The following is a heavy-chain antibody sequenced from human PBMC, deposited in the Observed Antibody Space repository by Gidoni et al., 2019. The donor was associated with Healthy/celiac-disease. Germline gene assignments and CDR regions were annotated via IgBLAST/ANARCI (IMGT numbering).Heavy chain of an antibody. J-gene: IGHJ4*02. V-gene: IGHV4-39*01. CDR1: GGSISSSSYY. D-gene: IGHD6-19*01. Sequence: QLQLQESGPGLVTPSETLSLTRTVSGGSISSSSYYWGGSRQPPGNGMGWIGSIYYSGSTYYNPSLKIRVTISVDPSKNLFSLNLSSVTAADTAVYYCARCVLASTDQFDYWGQGTLVTVSS. CDR3: ARCVLASTDQFDY. CDR2: IYYSGST.